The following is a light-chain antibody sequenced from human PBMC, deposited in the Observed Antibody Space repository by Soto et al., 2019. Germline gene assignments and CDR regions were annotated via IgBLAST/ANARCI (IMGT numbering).Light chain of an antibody. Sequence: EIVLTQSPGTPSLSPGDRATLSCRASQSVSIYLAWYQQKPGQAPRLLIYDASNRVTGIPARFSGSGSGTDFTITISSVEPEDFAVYYCQQRVDWLTFGGGTKLEIK. V-gene: IGKV3-11*01. CDR2: DAS. CDR3: QQRVDWLT. CDR1: QSVSIY. J-gene: IGKJ4*01.